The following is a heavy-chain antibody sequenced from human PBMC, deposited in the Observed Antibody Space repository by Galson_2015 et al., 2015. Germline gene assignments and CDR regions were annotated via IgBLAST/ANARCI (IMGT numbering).Heavy chain of an antibody. CDR1: GFSLSTSGVG. J-gene: IGHJ4*02. D-gene: IGHD3-3*01. Sequence: PALVKPTQPLTLTCTFSGFSLSTSGVGVGWIRQPPGKALEWLALIYWDDDKRYSPSLKSRLTITKDTSKNQVVLTMTNMDPVDTATYYCAIFGSSPGKFDYWGQGTLVTVSS. CDR3: AIFGSSPGKFDY. CDR2: IYWDDDK. V-gene: IGHV2-5*02.